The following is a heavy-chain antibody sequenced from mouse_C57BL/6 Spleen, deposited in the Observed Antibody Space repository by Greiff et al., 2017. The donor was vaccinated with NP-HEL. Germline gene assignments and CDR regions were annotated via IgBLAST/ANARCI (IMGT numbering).Heavy chain of an antibody. D-gene: IGHD1-1*02. Sequence: VQLQQSGAELVRPGSSVKLSCKASGYTFTSYWMHWVKQRPIQGLEWIGNIDPSDSETHYNQKFKDKATLTVDKSSSTAYMQLSSLTSEDSAVYYCARLDGGSYWYFEVWGTGTTVTVAS. J-gene: IGHJ1*03. CDR1: GYTFTSYW. CDR2: IDPSDSET. CDR3: ARLDGGSYWYFEV. V-gene: IGHV1-52*01.